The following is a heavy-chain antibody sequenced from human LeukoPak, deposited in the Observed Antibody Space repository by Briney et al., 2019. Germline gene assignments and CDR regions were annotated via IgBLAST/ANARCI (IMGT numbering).Heavy chain of an antibody. CDR1: GFTFSSYG. CDR2: IQYDGSNK. V-gene: IGHV3-30*02. J-gene: IGHJ4*02. Sequence: GSLRLSCAASGFTFSSYGMHWVRQAPGKGLEWVAFIQYDGSNKYYADSVKGRFTISRDNSKNTLYLQMNSLRAEDTAVYYCAKDQDAGYWGQGTLVTVSS. CDR3: AKDQDAGY.